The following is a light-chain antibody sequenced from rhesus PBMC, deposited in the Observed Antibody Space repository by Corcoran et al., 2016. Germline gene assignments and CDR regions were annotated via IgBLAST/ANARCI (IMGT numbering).Light chain of an antibody. CDR1: QSVSSS. Sequence: EIVMTQSPATLSLSPGERATLSCRASQSVSSSLAWYQQKPGQAPRLLIYGASSRATGIPARFSGSGSGTDFTLTISSLEPEDFAVYYGQQYSNWPYSFGQGTKVEIK. CDR3: QQYSNWPYS. V-gene: IGKV3-42*02. J-gene: IGKJ2*01. CDR2: GAS.